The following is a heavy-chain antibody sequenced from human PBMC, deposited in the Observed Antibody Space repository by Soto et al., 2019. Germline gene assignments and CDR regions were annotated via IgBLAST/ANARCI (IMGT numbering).Heavy chain of an antibody. Sequence: GESLKISCKGSGYSFTNYWIGWVRQKPGKGLEWMGTIFPGDSYTNYSPSFQGRVTISADKSISTAYLQWSSLKASDTAMYYCARELGDYYYYGMDVWGQGTTVTVSS. V-gene: IGHV5-10-1*01. CDR3: ARELGDYYYYGMDV. CDR2: IFPGDSYT. J-gene: IGHJ6*02. D-gene: IGHD3-10*01. CDR1: GYSFTNYW.